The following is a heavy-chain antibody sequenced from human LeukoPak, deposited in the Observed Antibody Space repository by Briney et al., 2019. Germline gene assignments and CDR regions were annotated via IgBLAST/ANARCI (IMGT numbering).Heavy chain of an antibody. CDR2: IYTSGSI. J-gene: IGHJ4*02. CDR3: VRESKSYDGSGYYHDY. CDR1: GGSIRNYF. Sequence: SETLSLTCSVSGGSIRNYFWSWIRQPAGKGLEWIGRIYTSGSIDYNPSLRGRVTMSVDTSRNQFSLKLPSVTAADTAVYYCVRESKSYDGSGYYHDYWGQGTLVTVSS. V-gene: IGHV4-4*07. D-gene: IGHD3-22*01.